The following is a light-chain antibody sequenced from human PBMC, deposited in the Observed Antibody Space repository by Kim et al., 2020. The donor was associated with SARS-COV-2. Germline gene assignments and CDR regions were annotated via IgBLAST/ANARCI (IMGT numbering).Light chain of an antibody. CDR3: QQRSDWPT. CDR2: GAS. CDR1: QSVSGS. V-gene: IGKV3-11*01. Sequence: SLSTGERATLSCRASQSVSGSLGWYQQKPGQAPRLLIYGASNRASGIPSRFSGSGSGTDFTLTISSLEPEDFAVYYCQQRSDWPTFGGGTKVDIK. J-gene: IGKJ4*01.